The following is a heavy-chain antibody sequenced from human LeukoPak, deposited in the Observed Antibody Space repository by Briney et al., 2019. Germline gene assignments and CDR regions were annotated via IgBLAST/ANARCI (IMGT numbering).Heavy chain of an antibody. Sequence: GGSLRLSCAASGFTFSSYGLHWVRQAPGKGLEWVAVISYDGSNKYYADSVKGRFTISRDNSKNTLYLQMNSLRAEDTAVYYCAKAVNSVYDSSGPIWGQGTMVTVSS. CDR2: ISYDGSNK. D-gene: IGHD3-22*01. CDR1: GFTFSSYG. CDR3: AKAVNSVYDSSGPI. J-gene: IGHJ3*02. V-gene: IGHV3-30*18.